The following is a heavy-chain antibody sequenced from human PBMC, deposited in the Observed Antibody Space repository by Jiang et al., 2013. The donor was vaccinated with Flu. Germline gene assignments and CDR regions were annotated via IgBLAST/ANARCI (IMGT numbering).Heavy chain of an antibody. D-gene: IGHD3-22*01. CDR2: DT. V-gene: IGHV5-51*01. Sequence: DTRYSPSFQGQVTISADKSISTAYLQWSSLKASDTAMYYCARQNHDSSGFDYWGQGTLVTVSS. J-gene: IGHJ4*02. CDR3: ARQNHDSSGFDY.